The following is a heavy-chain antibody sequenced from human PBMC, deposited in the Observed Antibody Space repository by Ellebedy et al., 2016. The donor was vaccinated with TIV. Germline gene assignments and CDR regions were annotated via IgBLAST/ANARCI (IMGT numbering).Heavy chain of an antibody. J-gene: IGHJ6*03. CDR3: ARGGSPSLTISYYMDV. D-gene: IGHD3-3*01. Sequence: GSLRLSCTVSGGSISSYYWSWIRQPPGKGLEWIGEINHSGSTYYNPSLKSRVTISVDTSKNQFSLKLSSVTAADTAVYYCARGGSPSLTISYYMDVWGKGTTVTVSS. CDR2: INHSGST. CDR1: GGSISSYY. V-gene: IGHV4-34*01.